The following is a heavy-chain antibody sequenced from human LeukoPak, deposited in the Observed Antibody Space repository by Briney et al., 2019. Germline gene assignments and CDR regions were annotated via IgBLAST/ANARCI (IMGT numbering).Heavy chain of an antibody. CDR1: GGSFSGYN. CDR3: ARDGYYHDSSGYSYYWYFNL. Sequence: SETLSLTCAVYGGSFSGYNWTWIRQPPGKGLEWIGEINHSGSTNYNPSLKSRVTISVDTSKNQFSLKLSSVTAADTAVYYCARDGYYHDSSGYSYYWYFNLWGRGTPVTVSS. CDR2: INHSGST. J-gene: IGHJ2*01. D-gene: IGHD3-22*01. V-gene: IGHV4-34*01.